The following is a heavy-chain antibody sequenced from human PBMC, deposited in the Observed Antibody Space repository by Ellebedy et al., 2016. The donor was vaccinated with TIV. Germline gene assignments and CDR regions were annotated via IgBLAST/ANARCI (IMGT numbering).Heavy chain of an antibody. Sequence: GGSLRLSXAASGFTFDDYTMHWVRQAPGKGLEWVSLISWDGGSTYYADSVKGRFTISRDNSKNTLYLQMNSLRAEDTAVYYCARGSYDTLYGMDVWGQGTTVTVSS. D-gene: IGHD5-12*01. V-gene: IGHV3-43*01. CDR1: GFTFDDYT. CDR3: ARGSYDTLYGMDV. CDR2: ISWDGGST. J-gene: IGHJ6*02.